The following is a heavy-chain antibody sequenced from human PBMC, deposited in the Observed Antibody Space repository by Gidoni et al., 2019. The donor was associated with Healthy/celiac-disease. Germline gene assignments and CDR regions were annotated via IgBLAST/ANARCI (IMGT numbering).Heavy chain of an antibody. J-gene: IGHJ6*02. CDR2: ISDDGSNK. V-gene: IGHV3-30-3*01. CDR1: GFTFSAYA. D-gene: IGHD2-2*01. Sequence: QAQLVESGGGVVQPGRSLRLSCAASGFTFSAYAMHWVRQAPGKGLEWVAVISDDGSNKYYADSVKGRFTISRDNSKNTLFLQMNSLRAEDTAVYYCARADSSGIIVIPAALCGDVWGQGTTVTVSS. CDR3: ARADSSGIIVIPAALCGDV.